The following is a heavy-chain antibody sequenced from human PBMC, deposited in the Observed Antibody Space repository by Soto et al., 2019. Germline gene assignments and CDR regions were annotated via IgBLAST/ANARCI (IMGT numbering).Heavy chain of an antibody. D-gene: IGHD4-17*01. CDR3: ARGVTTVTTVAY. V-gene: IGHV4-30-2*01. Sequence: QLQLQESGSGLVKPSQTLSLTCAVSGGSISSGGYSCNWIRQPPGKGLEWIGYIYHSGSTYYNPSRTSRLTISVARSQNQFSLKLSSVTAADTAVYYCARGVTTVTTVAYWGQGTLVTVSS. CDR2: IYHSGST. CDR1: GGSISSGGYS. J-gene: IGHJ4*02.